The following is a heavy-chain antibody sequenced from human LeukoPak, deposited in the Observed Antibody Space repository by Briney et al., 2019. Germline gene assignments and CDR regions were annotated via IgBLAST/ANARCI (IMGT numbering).Heavy chain of an antibody. CDR1: GYTFTSYG. CDR2: IIPIFGTA. CDR3: ARDYSSSGFFDY. J-gene: IGHJ4*02. D-gene: IGHD6-6*01. V-gene: IGHV1-69*13. Sequence: SVKVSCKASGYTFTSYGISWVRQAPGQGLEWMGGIIPIFGTANYAQKFQGRVTITADESTSTAYMELSSLRSEATAVYYCARDYSSSGFFDYWGQGTLVTVSS.